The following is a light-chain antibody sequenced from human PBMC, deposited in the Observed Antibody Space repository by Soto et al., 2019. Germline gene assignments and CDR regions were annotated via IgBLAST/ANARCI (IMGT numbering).Light chain of an antibody. V-gene: IGKV1-39*01. J-gene: IGKJ3*01. CDR2: AAS. CDR3: QQGYSTLT. Sequence: IQMTQPPSSLSASVGDRVTITCRASQSISSYLNWYQQKPGKAPKLLIYAASSLQSGVPSRFSGSGSVTDFTLTISSLQPEDFATYYCQQGYSTLTFGPGTKVDIK. CDR1: QSISSY.